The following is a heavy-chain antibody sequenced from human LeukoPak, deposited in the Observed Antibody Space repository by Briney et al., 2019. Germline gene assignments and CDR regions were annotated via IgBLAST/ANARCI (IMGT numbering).Heavy chain of an antibody. CDR2: INLDGSER. CDR1: GFTFSGHS. J-gene: IGHJ4*02. Sequence: PGGSLRLSCAASGFTFSGHSMTWVRQAPGKGLEWVANINLDGSERFYVDFVKGRFTISRDNADNSMYLQMNSLGAEATAVYYCGRVIAGAIDFWGQGTLVTVS. D-gene: IGHD6-13*01. V-gene: IGHV3-7*01. CDR3: GRVIAGAIDF.